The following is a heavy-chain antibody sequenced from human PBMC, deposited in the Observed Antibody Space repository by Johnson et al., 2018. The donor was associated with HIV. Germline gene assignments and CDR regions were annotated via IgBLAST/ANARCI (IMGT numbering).Heavy chain of an antibody. V-gene: IGHV3-11*04. D-gene: IGHD2-15*01. CDR2: ISGSGGTI. CDR1: GFTFRDYY. J-gene: IGHJ3*02. Sequence: VQLVESGGGVVQPRGSLRLSCAASGFTFRDYYMTWIRQAPGKGLEWVSYISGSGGTIYSADSVQGRFTISRDNARNSLYLQMNSLRVEDTAVYYCARSKDCSGGSCPDAFDIWGQGTMVIVSS. CDR3: ARSKDCSGGSCPDAFDI.